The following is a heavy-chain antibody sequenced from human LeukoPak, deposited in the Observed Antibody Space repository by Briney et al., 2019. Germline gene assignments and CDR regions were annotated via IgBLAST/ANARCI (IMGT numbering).Heavy chain of an antibody. V-gene: IGHV3-21*01. CDR2: ISSSSSNI. J-gene: IGHJ4*02. CDR1: GFTFSSYS. Sequence: GGSLRLSCAASGFTFSSYSMNWVRQAPGKGLEWVSSISSSSSNIYYADSVKGRFTISRDNAKNSLYLQMNSLRVEDTAVYYCARGSGYDAPMPKLSDHWSQGTLVTVSS. CDR3: ARGSGYDAPMPKLSDH. D-gene: IGHD5-12*01.